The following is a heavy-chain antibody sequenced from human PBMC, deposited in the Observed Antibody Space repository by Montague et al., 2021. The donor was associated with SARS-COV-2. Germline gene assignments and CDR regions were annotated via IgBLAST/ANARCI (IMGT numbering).Heavy chain of an antibody. J-gene: IGHJ5*02. D-gene: IGHD3-22*01. CDR3: VKGSGYP. Sequence: SETLSLTCTVTGDSVISDKYYWSWIRQPPGKGLEWIGFIYDSGSTSYNPSLHSRVTITIDTSKNQFSLNLMSVTPADTAGYYCVKGSGYPWGQGTLVTVSS. V-gene: IGHV4-61*01. CDR1: GDSVISDKYY. CDR2: IYDSGST.